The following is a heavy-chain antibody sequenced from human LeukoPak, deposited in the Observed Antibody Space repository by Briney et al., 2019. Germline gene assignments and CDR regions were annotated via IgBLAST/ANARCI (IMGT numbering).Heavy chain of an antibody. CDR2: ISWNSGSI. CDR3: AKGHILPAAGSTPGYFDY. D-gene: IGHD6-13*01. J-gene: IGHJ4*02. CDR1: GFTFDDYA. Sequence: GGSLRLSCAASGFTFDDYAMHWVRQAPGKGLEWVSGISWNSGSIGYADSVKGRFTISRDNAKNSLYLQMNSLRAEDMALYYCAKGHILPAAGSTPGYFDYWGQGTLVTVSS. V-gene: IGHV3-9*03.